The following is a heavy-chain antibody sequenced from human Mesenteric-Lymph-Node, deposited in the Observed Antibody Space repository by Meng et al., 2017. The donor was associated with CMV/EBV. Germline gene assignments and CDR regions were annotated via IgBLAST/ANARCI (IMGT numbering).Heavy chain of an antibody. D-gene: IGHD3-10*01. J-gene: IGHJ4*02. V-gene: IGHV3-21*01. CDR1: GFTFSSYS. Sequence: SGFTFSSYSMNWVRQAPGKGLEWVSSISSSSSYIYYADSVKGRFTISRDNAKNSLYLQMNSLRAEDTAVYYCARDPFGGALSYYFDYWGQGTLVTVSS. CDR2: ISSSSSYI. CDR3: ARDPFGGALSYYFDY.